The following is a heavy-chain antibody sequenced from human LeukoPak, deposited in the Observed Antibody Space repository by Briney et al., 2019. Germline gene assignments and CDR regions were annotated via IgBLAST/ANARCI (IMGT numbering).Heavy chain of an antibody. CDR2: IHYGGVT. V-gene: IGHV4-59*01. D-gene: IGHD3-3*01. Sequence: ASETLSLTCTVSGGSISGYYWNWLRQPPGKGLEWSGYIHYGGVTNYNPSLRSRVTIPVDTSKNQISLRLISVTAADTAVYYCASATYWSGLEYWGQGTLVTVSS. CDR3: ASATYWSGLEY. CDR1: GGSISGYY. J-gene: IGHJ4*02.